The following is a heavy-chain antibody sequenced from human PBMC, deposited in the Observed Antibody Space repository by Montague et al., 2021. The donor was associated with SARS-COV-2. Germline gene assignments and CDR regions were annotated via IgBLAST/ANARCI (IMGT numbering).Heavy chain of an antibody. CDR3: TQERGPGRTTWHYFDY. V-gene: IGHV6-1*01. J-gene: IGHJ4*02. Sequence: CAISGDSVSSYIAAWNWIRQSPSRGLEWLGRTYYRSMWYNDYAVSVRSRITISPDTSKNQFSLQLNSVTPEDTAVYYCTQERGPGRTTWHYFDYWGQGTLVTVSS. CDR1: GDSVSSYIAA. D-gene: IGHD1-14*01. CDR2: TYYRSMWYN.